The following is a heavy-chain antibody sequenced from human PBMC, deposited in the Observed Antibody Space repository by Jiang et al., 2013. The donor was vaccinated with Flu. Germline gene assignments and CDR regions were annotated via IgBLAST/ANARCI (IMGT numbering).Heavy chain of an antibody. Sequence: SVSSNSAAWNWIRQSPSRGLEWLGRTYYRSKWYNDYAVSVKSRITINPDTSKNQFSLQLNSVTPEDTAVYYCARGGSTVTTGYYYYYMDVWGKGTTVTVSS. V-gene: IGHV6-1*01. J-gene: IGHJ6*03. D-gene: IGHD4-17*01. CDR3: ARGGSTVTTGYYYYYMDV. CDR2: TYYRSKWYN. CDR1: SVSSNSAA.